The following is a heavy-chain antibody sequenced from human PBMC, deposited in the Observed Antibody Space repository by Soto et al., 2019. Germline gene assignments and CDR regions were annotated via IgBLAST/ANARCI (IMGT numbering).Heavy chain of an antibody. CDR2: ITHSGRT. J-gene: IGHJ4*02. V-gene: IGHV4-34*01. D-gene: IGHD6-13*01. CDR1: GGSFSGYY. CDR3: ARLYGSRGPFDY. Sequence: QVQLQQWGAGLLKPSETLSLTCAVYGGSFSGYYWSWIRQPPGKGLEGIGEITHSGRTNYNPSLKSRVTISEVTSKNQVSLMLSSVTAADTAVYYCARLYGSRGPFDYWGQGTLVTVSS.